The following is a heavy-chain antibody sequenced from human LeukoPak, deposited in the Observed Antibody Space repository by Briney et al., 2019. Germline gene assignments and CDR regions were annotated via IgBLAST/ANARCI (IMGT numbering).Heavy chain of an antibody. Sequence: QSSETLSLTCTVSGGSISSYYWSWIRQPPGKGLEWIGYIYYTGSTTYNPSLESRITISVDTSKNQFSLELTSVTAADTAVYYCARGPNYSGYGNFDYWGQGTLVTVSS. CDR1: GGSISSYY. D-gene: IGHD5-12*01. CDR3: ARGPNYSGYGNFDY. J-gene: IGHJ4*02. V-gene: IGHV4-59*01. CDR2: IYYTGST.